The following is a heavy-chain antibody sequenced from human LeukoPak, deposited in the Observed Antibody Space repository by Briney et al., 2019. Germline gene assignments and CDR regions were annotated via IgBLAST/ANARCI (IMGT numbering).Heavy chain of an antibody. CDR2: VKGDGSIT. V-gene: IGHV3-74*01. Sequence: GGFLRLSCAASGFTLSNYWMHWVRQAPGKGLVWVSRVKGDGSITAYADSVKGRFTISRDIAKNTVYLQMNSLRVDDTAVYYCGRTSGGPEYWGQGTLVTVSS. J-gene: IGHJ4*02. CDR1: GFTLSNYW. D-gene: IGHD2-15*01. CDR3: GRTSGGPEY.